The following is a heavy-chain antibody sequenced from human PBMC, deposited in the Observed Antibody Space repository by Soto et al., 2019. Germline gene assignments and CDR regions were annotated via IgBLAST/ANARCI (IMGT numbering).Heavy chain of an antibody. CDR2: INTDNGNT. Sequence: ASVKVSXKASXYXFTXXXXXXXXXXPGQSLEWMGWINTDNGNTYYSQKMQARVTITRDTSASTAYMEXXRLRXXDTXXXYFARSRVRGGYYFDYWGQGALVTVSS. D-gene: IGHD3-16*01. CDR3: ARSRVRGGYYFDY. CDR1: XYXFTXXX. V-gene: IGHV1-3*04. J-gene: IGHJ4*02.